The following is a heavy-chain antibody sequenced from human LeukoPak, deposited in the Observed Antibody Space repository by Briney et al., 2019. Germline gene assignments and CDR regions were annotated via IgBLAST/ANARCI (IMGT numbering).Heavy chain of an antibody. CDR1: GGTFSSYA. V-gene: IGHV1-8*02. J-gene: IGHJ4*02. CDR2: MNPNSGNT. CDR3: ARDLYGGTSATFDY. Sequence: ASVKVSCKASGGTFSSYAISWVRQAPGQGLEWMGWMNPNSGNTGYAQKFQGRVTMTRNTSISTAYMELSSLRSEDTAVYYCARDLYGGTSATFDYWGQGTLVTVSS. D-gene: IGHD4-23*01.